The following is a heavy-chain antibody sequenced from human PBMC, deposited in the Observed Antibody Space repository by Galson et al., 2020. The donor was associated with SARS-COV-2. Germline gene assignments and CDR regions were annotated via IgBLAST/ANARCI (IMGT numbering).Heavy chain of an antibody. D-gene: IGHD2-15*01. CDR2: IDWDDDK. CDR3: ARIGRGCYRRNLYFDL. J-gene: IGHJ2*01. Sequence: SGPTLVKPTQTLTLTCTFSGFSLSTSGMCVSLIRQPPGKALEWLALIDWDDDKYYSTSLKTRLTISKDTSKNQVVLTMTNMDPVDTATYYCARIGRGCYRRNLYFDLWGRGTLGTVSS. V-gene: IGHV2-70*01. CDR1: GFSLSTSGMC.